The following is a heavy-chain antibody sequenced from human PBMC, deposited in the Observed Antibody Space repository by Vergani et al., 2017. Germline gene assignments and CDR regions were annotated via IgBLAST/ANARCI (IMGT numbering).Heavy chain of an antibody. D-gene: IGHD2-15*01. CDR1: GGTFSSYT. J-gene: IGHJ4*02. Sequence: QVQLVQSGAEVKKPGSSVKVSCKASGGTFSSYTISWVRQAPGQGLEWMGRIIPILGIANYAQKFQGRVTITADKSTSTAYMELSSLRSEDTAVYYCATGDQLVDATRFDYWGQGTLVTVSS. V-gene: IGHV1-69*02. CDR2: IIPILGIA. CDR3: ATGDQLVDATRFDY.